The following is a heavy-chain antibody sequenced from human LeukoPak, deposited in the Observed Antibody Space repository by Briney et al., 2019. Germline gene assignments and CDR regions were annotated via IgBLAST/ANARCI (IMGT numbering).Heavy chain of an antibody. Sequence: SETLSFTCAVYGGSFSGYYWSWIRQPPGKGLEWIGEINHSGSTNYNPSLKSRVTISVDTSKNQFSLKLSSVTAADTAVYYCARGECSSTSCYYYYMDVWGKGTTVTVSS. CDR1: GGSFSGYY. V-gene: IGHV4-34*01. CDR3: ARGECSSTSCYYYYMDV. CDR2: INHSGST. J-gene: IGHJ6*03. D-gene: IGHD2-2*01.